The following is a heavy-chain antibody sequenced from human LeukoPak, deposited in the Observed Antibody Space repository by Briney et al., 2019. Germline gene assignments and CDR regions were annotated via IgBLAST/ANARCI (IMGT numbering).Heavy chain of an antibody. CDR3: AAHPRCSSTSCYPYYYYYYMDV. CDR2: ISAYNGNT. Sequence: GASVKVSCKASGYTFTSYGISWVRQAPGQGLEWMGWISAYNGNTNYAQKLQGRVTMTTDTSTSTAYMELRSLRSDDTAVYYCAAHPRCSSTSCYPYYYYYYMDVWGKGTTVTVSS. J-gene: IGHJ6*03. V-gene: IGHV1-18*01. D-gene: IGHD2-2*01. CDR1: GYTFTSYG.